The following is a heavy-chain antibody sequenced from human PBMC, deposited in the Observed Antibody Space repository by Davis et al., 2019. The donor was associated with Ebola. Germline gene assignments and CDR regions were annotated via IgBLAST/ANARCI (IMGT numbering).Heavy chain of an antibody. Sequence: HSQTLSLTCDISGDSVSSNSAAWNWIRQSPSRGLEWMGRTYYRSKWYNDYAVSVKSRITINQDTSKNQFPLQLNSVTAADTAVYYCARGPNQLGPTDYWGQGTLVTVSS. V-gene: IGHV6-1*01. CDR2: TYYRSKWYN. CDR1: GDSVSSNSAA. CDR3: ARGPNQLGPTDY. J-gene: IGHJ4*02. D-gene: IGHD7-27*01.